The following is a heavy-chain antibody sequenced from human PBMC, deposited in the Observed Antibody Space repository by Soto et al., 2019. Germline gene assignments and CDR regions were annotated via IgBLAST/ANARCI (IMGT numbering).Heavy chain of an antibody. J-gene: IGHJ4*02. D-gene: IGHD2-15*01. V-gene: IGHV4-59*01. Sequence: PSETLSLTCTVSGDSISSYYWSWLRQPPGKGLEWIGYIYKTGSTNYNPSLESRVSISLDTSNNRFSLKMNSVTATDTAVYYCATEVNRQGAVVFAYWGQGSLVTVSS. CDR2: IYKTGST. CDR3: ATEVNRQGAVVFAY. CDR1: GDSISSYY.